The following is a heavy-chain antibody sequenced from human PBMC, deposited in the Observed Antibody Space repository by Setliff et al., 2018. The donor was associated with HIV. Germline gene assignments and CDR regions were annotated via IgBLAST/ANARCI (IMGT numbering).Heavy chain of an antibody. D-gene: IGHD3-10*01. CDR1: GVSISNYY. CDR3: ARAQMHRGVVSWSLYYFDY. J-gene: IGHJ4*02. V-gene: IGHV4-59*01. CDR2: IYENAYA. Sequence: SETLSLTCTVSGVSISNYYWNWIRQTPGKGLEWIGYIYENAYAHYTVSLRSRVTVSMDTSKNQFSLTLRSVTAADRAVYYCARAQMHRGVVSWSLYYFDYWGQGALVTVSS.